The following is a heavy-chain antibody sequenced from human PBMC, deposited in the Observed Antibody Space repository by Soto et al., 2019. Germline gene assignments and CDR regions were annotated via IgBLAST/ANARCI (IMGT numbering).Heavy chain of an antibody. J-gene: IGHJ4*02. Sequence: QVHLEESGGGLVKPGGSLRLSCTASGFTFSDYYMGWIRQAPGKGLEWVSDISNSGRITHHADSVEGRFTISRDNAKNSLYLQMNSRRPEDSAIYYCARDHGGGGLTLEYWGQGTLVTVSS. CDR1: GFTFSDYY. D-gene: IGHD3-16*01. CDR3: ARDHGGGGLTLEY. CDR2: ISNSGRIT. V-gene: IGHV3-11*01.